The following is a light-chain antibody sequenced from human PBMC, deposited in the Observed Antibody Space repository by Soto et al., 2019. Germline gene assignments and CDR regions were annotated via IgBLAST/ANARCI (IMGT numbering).Light chain of an antibody. CDR1: SSDVGGYNY. Sequence: TGTSSDVGGYNYVSWYQQHPGKAPKLMIYDVSNRPSGVSNRFSGSKSGNTASLTISGPQVGDEADNTGGPNTPGATPGLFGGGTRSPS. V-gene: IGLV2-14*04. CDR3: GPNTPGATPGL. CDR2: DVS. J-gene: IGLJ2*01.